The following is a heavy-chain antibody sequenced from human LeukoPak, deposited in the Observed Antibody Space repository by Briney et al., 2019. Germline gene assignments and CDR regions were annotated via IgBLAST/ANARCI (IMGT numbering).Heavy chain of an antibody. Sequence: VASVKVSCKASGGTFSSYAISWVRQAPGQGLEWMGGIIPIFGTANYAQKFQGRVTMTRDMSTSTVYMELSGLRSEDTALYYCARASRGEQLAGLDYWGQGTLVTVSS. J-gene: IGHJ4*02. V-gene: IGHV1-69*05. D-gene: IGHD6-6*01. CDR3: ARASRGEQLAGLDY. CDR2: IIPIFGTA. CDR1: GGTFSSYA.